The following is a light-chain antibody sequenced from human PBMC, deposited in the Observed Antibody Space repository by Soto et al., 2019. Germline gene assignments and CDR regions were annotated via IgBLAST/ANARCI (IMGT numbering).Light chain of an antibody. V-gene: IGLV2-11*01. J-gene: IGLJ3*02. CDR2: DVS. CDR3: CSYGGSSTLV. Sequence: QSALTQPRSVSGSPGQSVTISCTGTSSDVGGYNFVSWYQHHPGKAPKLMIYDVSKRPSGVPDRFSGSKSGSTASLTISGLEADDEADYYCCSYGGSSTLVFGGGTKLTVL. CDR1: SSDVGGYNF.